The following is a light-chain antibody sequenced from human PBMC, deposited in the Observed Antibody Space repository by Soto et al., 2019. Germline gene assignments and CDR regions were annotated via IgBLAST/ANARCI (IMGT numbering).Light chain of an antibody. CDR3: PQSGSSSRT. CDR1: QSVSSY. V-gene: IGKV3-20*01. CDR2: GAS. J-gene: IGKJ1*01. Sequence: DIVLTQSPGTLSLSPGERATLSCRASQSVSSYLAWYQQKPGQAPRLLIYGASSRATGIPDRFSGGGSGTDFSLIISRVKPEYFAVYYCPQSGSSSRTFGQETKVEVK.